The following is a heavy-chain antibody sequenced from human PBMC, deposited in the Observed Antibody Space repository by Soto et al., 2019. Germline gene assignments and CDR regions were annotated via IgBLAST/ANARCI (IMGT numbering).Heavy chain of an antibody. Sequence: SETLSLTCAVYGGSFSGYYWSWIRQPPGKGLEWIGEINHSGSTNYNPSLKSRVTISVDTSKNQFSLKLSSVTAADTAVYYCARASRRVTTVSYYFDYWGQGTLVTVSS. CDR1: GGSFSGYY. J-gene: IGHJ4*02. D-gene: IGHD4-17*01. CDR2: INHSGST. V-gene: IGHV4-34*01. CDR3: ARASRRVTTVSYYFDY.